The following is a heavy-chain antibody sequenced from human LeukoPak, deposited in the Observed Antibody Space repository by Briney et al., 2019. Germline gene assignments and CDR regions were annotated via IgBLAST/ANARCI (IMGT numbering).Heavy chain of an antibody. CDR3: ASTFLITMIVVVITTMGLRFDY. J-gene: IGHJ4*02. CDR2: IKQDGSEK. CDR1: GFTFSNAW. Sequence: GSLRLSCAASGFTFSNAWMSWVRQAPGKGLEWVANIKQDGSEKYYVGSVKGRFTISRDNAKNSLYLQMNSLRAEDTAVYYCASTFLITMIVVVITTMGLRFDYWGQGTLVTVSS. D-gene: IGHD3-22*01. V-gene: IGHV3-7*01.